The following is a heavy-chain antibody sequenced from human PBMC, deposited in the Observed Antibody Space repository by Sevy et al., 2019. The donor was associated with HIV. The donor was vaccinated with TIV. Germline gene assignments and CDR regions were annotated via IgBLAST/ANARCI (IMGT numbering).Heavy chain of an antibody. Sequence: GGSLRLSCAASGFTFSSYSMNWVRQAPGKGLEWVSYISSSSSTIYYADAVKGRFTYSRGKAKNSLELQKNSLSDEDTAVYYCATAGNDYGDYDKYFQHWGQGTLVTVSS. J-gene: IGHJ1*01. CDR2: ISSSSSTI. CDR3: ATAGNDYGDYDKYFQH. CDR1: GFTFSSYS. V-gene: IGHV3-48*02. D-gene: IGHD4-17*01.